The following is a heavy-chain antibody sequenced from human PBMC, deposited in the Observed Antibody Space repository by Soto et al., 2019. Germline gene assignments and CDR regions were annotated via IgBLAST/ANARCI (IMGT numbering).Heavy chain of an antibody. J-gene: IGHJ6*02. V-gene: IGHV3-48*03. CDR2: ISSSGSTI. CDR1: GFTFSSYE. D-gene: IGHD3-3*01. CDR3: ARDARREWTYYYYGMAV. Sequence: GGSLRLSCAASGFTFSSYEMNWVRQAPGKGLEWVSYISSSGSTIYYADSVKGRFTISRDNAKNSLYLQMNSLRAEDTAVYYCARDARREWTYYYYGMAVWGQGTTVTVSS.